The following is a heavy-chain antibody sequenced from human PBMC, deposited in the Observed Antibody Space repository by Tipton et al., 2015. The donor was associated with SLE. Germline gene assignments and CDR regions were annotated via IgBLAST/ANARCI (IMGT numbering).Heavy chain of an antibody. V-gene: IGHV4-4*07. Sequence: TLSLTCTVSGGSVSRNYYYWAWIRQSPGKGPEWIGRIYTGGRTIHNPSLNSRVTMSLDTSKSQFSLKLTSVTAADTAVYYCARGWGGEALDFWGQGTLVTVSS. CDR1: GGSVSRNYYY. D-gene: IGHD2-21*01. J-gene: IGHJ4*02. CDR2: IYTGGRT. CDR3: ARGWGGEALDF.